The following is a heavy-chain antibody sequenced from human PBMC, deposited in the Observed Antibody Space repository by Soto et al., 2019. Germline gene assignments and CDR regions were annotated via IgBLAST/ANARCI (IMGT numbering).Heavy chain of an antibody. CDR1: GFIFSDYY. CDR2: ISSGGGST. D-gene: IGHD5-18*01. Sequence: QVQLEESGGGLVKPGGSLRLSCAASGFIFSDYYMNWIRRAPGKGLEWVSYISSGGGSTYYADSVKGRFTISRENAKNPLYLQMNGKRADDTAVYECEGGRGGENGYGSNWFDPWGQGTLVTVSS. CDR3: EGGRGGENGYGSNWFDP. J-gene: IGHJ5*02. V-gene: IGHV3-11*04.